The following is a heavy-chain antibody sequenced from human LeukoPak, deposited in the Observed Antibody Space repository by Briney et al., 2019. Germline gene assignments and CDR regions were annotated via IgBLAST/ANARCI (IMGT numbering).Heavy chain of an antibody. D-gene: IGHD6-13*01. CDR2: IYYSGST. Sequence: PSESLSLTCTVSGGSISSYYWSWIRQPPGKGLEWVGYIYYSGSTNYNPSLKSRVTISVDTSKNQFSLKLSSVTAADTAVYYCARRVAAAFFGYWGQGTLVTVSS. CDR3: ARRVAAAFFGY. J-gene: IGHJ4*02. V-gene: IGHV4-59*08. CDR1: GGSISSYY.